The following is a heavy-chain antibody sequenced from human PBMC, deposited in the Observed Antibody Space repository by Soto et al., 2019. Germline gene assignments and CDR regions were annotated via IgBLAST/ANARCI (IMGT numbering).Heavy chain of an antibody. CDR2: IDGGGGSS. V-gene: IGHV3-23*01. D-gene: IGHD3-22*01. Sequence: GSLRLSCAASGFTFSSYAMTWVRQAPGKGLERVSAIDGGGGSSFYADSVKGRFTISRDNSKNTLYLQMNSLRADDTAVYYCAKYYYDSGTFSFDYWGQGTLVTVSS. CDR3: AKYYYDSGTFSFDY. CDR1: GFTFSSYA. J-gene: IGHJ4*02.